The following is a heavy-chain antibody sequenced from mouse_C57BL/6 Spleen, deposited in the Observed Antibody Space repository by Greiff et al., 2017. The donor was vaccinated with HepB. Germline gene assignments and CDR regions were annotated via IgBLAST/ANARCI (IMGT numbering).Heavy chain of an antibody. D-gene: IGHD3-3*01. CDR2: INPSSGYT. J-gene: IGHJ2*01. V-gene: IGHV1-7*01. CDR3: AKDSYGD. Sequence: VQLQQSGAELAKPGASVKLSCKASGYSFPSYWMHWVKQRPGQGLEWIGYINPSSGYTKYNQKFKDKATLTADKSSSTAYMQLSSLTDEDSAVYYRAKDSYGDWGHGTALTVSS. CDR1: GYSFPSYW.